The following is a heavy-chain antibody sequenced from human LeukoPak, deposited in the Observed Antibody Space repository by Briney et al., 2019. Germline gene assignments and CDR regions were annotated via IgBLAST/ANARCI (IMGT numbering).Heavy chain of an antibody. J-gene: IGHJ6*03. CDR3: AREYFSANYFFYYMDV. Sequence: SETLSLTCTVSGGSFSRCFWTWIRQTPGKGLEWIGYIDHSGSTNYSPSLQSRVTISIDTSKNQFSLKLNSVTAADTAVYYCAREYFSANYFFYYMDVWGTGTTVTVSS. CDR2: IDHSGST. D-gene: IGHD3-3*01. V-gene: IGHV4-59*01. CDR1: GGSFSRCF.